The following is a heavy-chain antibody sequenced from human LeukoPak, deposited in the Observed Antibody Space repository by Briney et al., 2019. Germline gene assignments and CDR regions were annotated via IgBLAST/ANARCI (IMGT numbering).Heavy chain of an antibody. CDR1: GFTFDDSG. CDR3: ARGLYYYDSSGYYYLGY. J-gene: IGHJ4*02. V-gene: IGHV3-20*04. D-gene: IGHD3-22*01. Sequence: GGSLRLSCADSGFTFDDSGMRWVRPAPGKGLEWVSGINWNGGSTGYADSVKGRFTISRDNAKNSLYLQMNSLRAEDTALYYCARGLYYYDSSGYYYLGYWGQGTLVTVSS. CDR2: INWNGGST.